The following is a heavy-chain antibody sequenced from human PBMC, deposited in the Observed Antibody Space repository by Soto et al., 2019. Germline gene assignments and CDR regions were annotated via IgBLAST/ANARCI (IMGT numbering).Heavy chain of an antibody. J-gene: IGHJ4*02. Sequence: SETLSLTCAVSGDSVSSRFWWSWVRQSPGKGLEWIGEIYHSGSANYNPSLKSRVTMSVDNSKNQFSLKLNSVTAADTAVYYCVRYNAASGTYYFDYWGQATLVTVSS. CDR3: VRYNAASGTYYFDY. V-gene: IGHV4-4*02. CDR2: IYHSGSA. D-gene: IGHD6-13*01. CDR1: GDSVSSRFW.